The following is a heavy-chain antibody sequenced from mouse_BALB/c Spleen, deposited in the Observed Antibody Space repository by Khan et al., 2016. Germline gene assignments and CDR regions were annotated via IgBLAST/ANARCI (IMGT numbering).Heavy chain of an antibody. Sequence: EVKLLESGGGLVQPGGSLKLSCAASGFDFRGYWMSWVRQAPGKGLEWIGEINPDSRTINYSPSLKDKFTISRDKAKSTLYLQISKVRSEDTALYYCARAGYYGYLAYWGQGTLVSISA. J-gene: IGHJ3*01. V-gene: IGHV4-1*02. CDR3: ARAGYYGYLAY. CDR1: GFDFRGYW. D-gene: IGHD1-1*01. CDR2: INPDSRTI.